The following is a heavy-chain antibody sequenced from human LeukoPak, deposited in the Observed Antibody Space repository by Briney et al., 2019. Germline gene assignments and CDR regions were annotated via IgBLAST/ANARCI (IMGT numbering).Heavy chain of an antibody. Sequence: GASVKVSCKASGYTFTSYAMHWVRQAPRQSLEWMGWINTGNGNTKSSQKFQDRVALTRDTSASTAYMELNSLSSEDTAVYYCARVPLSDASGRYYSHWGQGTLVTVSS. CDR3: ARVPLSDASGRYYSH. V-gene: IGHV1-3*04. CDR2: INTGNGNT. D-gene: IGHD3-10*01. CDR1: GYTFTSYA. J-gene: IGHJ1*01.